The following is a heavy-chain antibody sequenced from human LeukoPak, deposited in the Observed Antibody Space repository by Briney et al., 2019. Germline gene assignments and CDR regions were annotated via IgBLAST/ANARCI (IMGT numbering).Heavy chain of an antibody. CDR2: IWYDGSNK. Sequence: GGSLRLSCAASGFTFSSYGMHWVGQAPGKGLEWVAFIWYDGSNKYYADSVKGRFTISRDNSKNTLYLQMNSLRAEDTAVHYRARDEFDPWGQGTLVTVSS. CDR3: ARDEFDP. J-gene: IGHJ5*02. V-gene: IGHV3-33*01. CDR1: GFTFSSYG.